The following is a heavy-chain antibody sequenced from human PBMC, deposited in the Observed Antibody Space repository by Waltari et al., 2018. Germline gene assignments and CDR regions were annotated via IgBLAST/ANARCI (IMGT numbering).Heavy chain of an antibody. V-gene: IGHV1-3*03. Sequence: QVQLVQPGAEVKKPGASVKVSCKASGYTFTSYAMHWVRQAPGQRLEWMGGINAGNGNTKYSQECQGRVTITSDTSASTAYMELSSLRSEDMAVYYCAGVRSYGSKDAFDIWGQGTMVTVSS. CDR1: GYTFTSYA. CDR2: INAGNGNT. J-gene: IGHJ3*02. D-gene: IGHD5-18*01. CDR3: AGVRSYGSKDAFDI.